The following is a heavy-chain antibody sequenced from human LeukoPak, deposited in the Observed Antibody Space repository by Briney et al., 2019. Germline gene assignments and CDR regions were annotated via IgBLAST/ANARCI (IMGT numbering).Heavy chain of an antibody. CDR3: ARARGSYPAYYYYYMDV. CDR2: ISAYNGNT. D-gene: IGHD1-26*01. CDR1: GYTFTSYG. Sequence: ASVKVSCKASGYTFTSYGISWVRQAPGQGLEWMGWISAYNGNTNYAQKLQGRVTMTTDTSTSTAYMDLRSLRSDDTAVYYCARARGSYPAYYYYYMDVWGKGTTVTISS. V-gene: IGHV1-18*01. J-gene: IGHJ6*03.